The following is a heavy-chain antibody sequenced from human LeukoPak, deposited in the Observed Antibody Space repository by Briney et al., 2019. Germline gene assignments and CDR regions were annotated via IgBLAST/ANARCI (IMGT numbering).Heavy chain of an antibody. J-gene: IGHJ4*02. CDR2: ISGSGDRT. D-gene: IGHD2-21*01. Sequence: GGSLRLSCAASGFTFTSHAMNWVRQAPGKGLEWVSTISGSGDRTYYADSVKGRFTISRDNSKNTLYLQMNSLRAEDTAVYYCAKDLYSSYWGQGTLVTVSS. CDR3: AKDLYSSY. CDR1: GFTFTSHA. V-gene: IGHV3-23*01.